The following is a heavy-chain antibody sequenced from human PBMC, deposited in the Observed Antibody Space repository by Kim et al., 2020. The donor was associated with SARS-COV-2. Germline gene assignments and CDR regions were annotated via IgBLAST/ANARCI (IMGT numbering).Heavy chain of an antibody. CDR3: ASILAHGSYFDSRGYYTKEDH. J-gene: IGHJ4*02. V-gene: IGHV3-48*03. CDR1: GFPFDNYE. D-gene: IGHD3-22*01. CDR2: ITGSGQSI. Sequence: GGSLRLSCTASGFPFDNYEMNWVRQAPGKGLEWVAYITGSGQSIYYADSVKGRFTISRDNAENLLYLQMNNLRAEDTGVYYCASILAHGSYFDSRGYYTKEDHWGQGTLVTVSS.